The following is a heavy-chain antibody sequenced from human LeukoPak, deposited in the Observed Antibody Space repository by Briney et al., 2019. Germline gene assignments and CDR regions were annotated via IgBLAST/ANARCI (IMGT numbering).Heavy chain of an antibody. V-gene: IGHV4-34*01. CDR2: INHSGST. Sequence: SETLSLTCAVYGGSFSGYYWSWIRQPPGKGLEWIGEINHSGSTNYNPSLKSRVTISVDTSKNQFSLKLRSVTAADTAVYYCARLKMGAYFDLWGRGTLVTVSS. D-gene: IGHD3-16*01. CDR3: ARLKMGAYFDL. J-gene: IGHJ2*01. CDR1: GGSFSGYY.